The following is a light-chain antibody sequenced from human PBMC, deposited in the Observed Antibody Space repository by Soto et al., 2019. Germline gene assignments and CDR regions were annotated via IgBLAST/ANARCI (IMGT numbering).Light chain of an antibody. CDR3: SSYTSTSTHV. J-gene: IGLJ1*01. CDR2: DVS. CDR1: SSDVGGYNY. V-gene: IGLV2-14*03. Sequence: QSALTQPASVSGSPGQSITISCTGTSSDVGGYNYVSWYQQHPGKAPKLIIYDVSNRPSGVSNRFSGSKSGNTASLTISGLQAEDDNYYYCSSYTSTSTHVFGTGTKVTVL.